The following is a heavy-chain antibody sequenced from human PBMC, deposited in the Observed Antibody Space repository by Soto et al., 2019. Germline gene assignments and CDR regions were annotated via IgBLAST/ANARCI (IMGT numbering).Heavy chain of an antibody. CDR1: GGSISSSSYY. J-gene: IGHJ4*01. CDR3: ARLGDYYQAFDY. CDR2: IYHSGTT. D-gene: IGHD3-22*01. Sequence: SETLSLTCTVSGGSISSSSYYWGWIRQPPGKGLEWIGSIYHSGTTTYNPSLKSRVTVSVDTSKNQFSLKLRSVTAADTAVYYCARLGDYYQAFDYWGQGTLVTVSS. V-gene: IGHV4-39*07.